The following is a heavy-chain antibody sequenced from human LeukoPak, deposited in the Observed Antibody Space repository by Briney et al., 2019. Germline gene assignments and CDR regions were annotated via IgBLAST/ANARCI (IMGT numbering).Heavy chain of an antibody. D-gene: IGHD3-22*01. CDR1: GYTFTSYY. J-gene: IGHJ3*02. CDR2: INPSGGST. V-gene: IGHV1-46*01. CDR3: ARSYYYDSSGYYPQDAFNI. Sequence: ASVNVSCTASGYTFTSYYMHWVRQAPGQGREGMGIINPSGGSTSYAQKFQGRVNMTRDTSTSTVYMELSSLRSEDTAVYYCARSYYYDSSGYYPQDAFNIWGQGTMVTVSS.